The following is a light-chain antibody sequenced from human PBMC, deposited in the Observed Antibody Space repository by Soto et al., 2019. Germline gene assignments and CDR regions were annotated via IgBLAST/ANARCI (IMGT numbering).Light chain of an antibody. CDR1: QNIDMY. J-gene: IGKJ4*01. Sequence: DILLTQSPSSLSASVGDRVTITCRASQNIDMYLSWYQQKPGRAPKLLIYAASTLQSGVPSRFSGSGSGMHFSLTISGLQPEDFATYFCQQSYNSPPLTFGAGTKVEI. V-gene: IGKV1-39*01. CDR3: QQSYNSPPLT. CDR2: AAS.